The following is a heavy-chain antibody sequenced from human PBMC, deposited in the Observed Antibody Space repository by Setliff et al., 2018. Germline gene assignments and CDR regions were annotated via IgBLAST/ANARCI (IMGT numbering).Heavy chain of an antibody. CDR1: GYTFTNYG. V-gene: IGHV1-18*01. D-gene: IGHD2-2*01. Sequence: ASVKVSCKASGYTFTNYGISWVRQAPGQGLEWMGWISAYNDNTNYAQKFQGRVTMTTDTSTGTGYMELRSLRSDDTAVYFCARFGGSCSSSSCYASDLWGQGTMVTVSS. CDR3: ARFGGSCSSSSCYASDL. CDR2: ISAYNDNT. J-gene: IGHJ3*01.